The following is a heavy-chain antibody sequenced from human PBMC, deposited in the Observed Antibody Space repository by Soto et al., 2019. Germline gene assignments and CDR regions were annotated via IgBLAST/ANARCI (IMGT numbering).Heavy chain of an antibody. CDR3: ARDLTLEMATIRNYYYGMDV. Sequence: SQTLSLTCAISGDSVSSNSAAWNWIRQSPSRGLEWLGRTYYRSKWYNDYAVSVKSRITINPDTSKNQYSLQLNSVTPEDTAVYYCARDLTLEMATIRNYYYGMDVWGQGTTVT. CDR2: TYYRSKWYN. V-gene: IGHV6-1*01. CDR1: GDSVSSNSAA. D-gene: IGHD5-12*01. J-gene: IGHJ6*02.